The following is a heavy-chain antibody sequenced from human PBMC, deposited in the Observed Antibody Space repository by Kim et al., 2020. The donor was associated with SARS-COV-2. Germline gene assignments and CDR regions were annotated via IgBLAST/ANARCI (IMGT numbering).Heavy chain of an antibody. CDR2: ISSSSYI. V-gene: IGHV3-21*01. Sequence: GGSLRLSCAASGFTFSSYSMNWVRQAPGKGLEWVSSISSSSYIYYADSVKGRFTISRDNAKNSLYLQMNSLRAEDTAVYYCASIDYYGSGSYRYFDLWGRGTLVTVSS. CDR3: ASIDYYGSGSYRYFDL. J-gene: IGHJ2*01. D-gene: IGHD3-10*01. CDR1: GFTFSSYS.